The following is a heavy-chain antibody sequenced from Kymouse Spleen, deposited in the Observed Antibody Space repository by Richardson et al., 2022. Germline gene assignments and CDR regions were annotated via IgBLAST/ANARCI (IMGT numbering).Heavy chain of an antibody. CDR1: GGSISSGGYY. D-gene: IGHD4-17*01. V-gene: IGHV4-31*03. CDR2: IYYSGST. Sequence: QVQLQESGPGLVKPSQTLSLTCTVSGGSISSGGYYWSWIRQHPGKGLEWIGYIYYSGSTYYNPSLKSRVTISVDTSKNQFSLKLSSVTAADTAVYYCARDGGPTVTSYYYYYGMDVWGQGTTVTVSS. J-gene: IGHJ6*02. CDR3: ARDGGPTVTSYYYYYGMDV.